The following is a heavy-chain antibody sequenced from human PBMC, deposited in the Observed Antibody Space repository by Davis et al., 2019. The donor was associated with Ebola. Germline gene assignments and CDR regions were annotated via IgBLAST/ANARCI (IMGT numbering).Heavy chain of an antibody. CDR3: ARQTHN. J-gene: IGHJ4*02. CDR1: GFTFSSYS. V-gene: IGHV3-7*01. Sequence: GGSLRLSCAASGFTFSSYSMNWVRQAPGKGLEWATNIKQDGSEKYYVDSVKGRFTISRDNAKNSLYLQMNSLRAEDTAVYYCARQTHNWGQGTLVTVSS. CDR2: IKQDGSEK.